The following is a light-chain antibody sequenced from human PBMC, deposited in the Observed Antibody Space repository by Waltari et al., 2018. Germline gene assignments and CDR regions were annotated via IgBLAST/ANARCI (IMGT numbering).Light chain of an antibody. CDR1: QSISSY. J-gene: IGKJ4*01. Sequence: EIVLTQSPATLTLSPGERATLSCRASQSISSYLAWYQQKPGQAPRLLIYDASTRATGIPARFSGSGSVTEFTLTLSSLEPEDFAVYYCQQRSNWPPAVTFGGGTKVEIK. CDR2: DAS. CDR3: QQRSNWPPAVT. V-gene: IGKV3-11*01.